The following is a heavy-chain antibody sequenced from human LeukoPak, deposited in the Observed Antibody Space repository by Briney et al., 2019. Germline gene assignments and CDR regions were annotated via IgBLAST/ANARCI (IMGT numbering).Heavy chain of an antibody. Sequence: GGSLRLSCAASGFTFSTYWMTWARQAPGKGLEWVSVISGSGGSTYYADSVKGRFTVSRDNSKNTVYLQMNSLRAEDTAVYYCAKHTPMIVVVTYVDVWGKGTTVTISS. CDR3: AKHTPMIVVVTYVDV. D-gene: IGHD3-22*01. J-gene: IGHJ6*03. CDR1: GFTFSTYW. V-gene: IGHV3-23*01. CDR2: ISGSGGST.